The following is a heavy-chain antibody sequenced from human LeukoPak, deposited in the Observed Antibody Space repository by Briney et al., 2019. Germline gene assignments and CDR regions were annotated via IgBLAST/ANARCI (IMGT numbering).Heavy chain of an antibody. CDR2: ISSSSSTI. CDR1: GFTFSSYS. J-gene: IGHJ6*02. D-gene: IGHD5-18*01. V-gene: IGHV3-48*02. CDR3: ARWSYGPEEGYYYYGMDV. Sequence: GGSLRLSCAASGFTFSSYSMNWVRQAPGKGLEWVSYISSSSSTIYYADSVKGRLTISRDNAKNSLYLQMNSLRDEDTAVYYCARWSYGPEEGYYYYGMDVWGQGTTVTVSS.